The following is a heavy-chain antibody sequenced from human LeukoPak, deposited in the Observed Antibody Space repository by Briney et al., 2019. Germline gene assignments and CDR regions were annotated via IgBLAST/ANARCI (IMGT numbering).Heavy chain of an antibody. CDR2: IYNSEST. V-gene: IGHV4-59*01. J-gene: IGHJ5*02. CDR1: GGSISSYY. D-gene: IGHD6-6*01. Sequence: KPSETLSLTCTVSGGSISSYYWSWIRQPPGKGLEWIGYIYNSESTYYSPSLKSRVTISLDTSKNQFSLRLNSVTAADTAVYYCARVKGSNWFDPWGQGTLVTVSS. CDR3: ARVKGSNWFDP.